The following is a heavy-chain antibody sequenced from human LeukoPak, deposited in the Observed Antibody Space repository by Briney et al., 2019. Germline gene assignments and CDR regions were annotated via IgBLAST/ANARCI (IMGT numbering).Heavy chain of an antibody. CDR1: GGSISSSSYY. J-gene: IGHJ4*02. D-gene: IGHD3-16*02. CDR3: ARAPLYCDYVWGSYRCQYYFDY. Sequence: SETLSLTCTVSGGSISSSSYYWGWIRQPPGKGLEWIGSIYYSGSTYYNPSLKSRVTISVDTSKNQFSLKLSSVTAADTAVYYCARAPLYCDYVWGSYRCQYYFDYWGQGTLVTVSS. CDR2: IYYSGST. V-gene: IGHV4-39*07.